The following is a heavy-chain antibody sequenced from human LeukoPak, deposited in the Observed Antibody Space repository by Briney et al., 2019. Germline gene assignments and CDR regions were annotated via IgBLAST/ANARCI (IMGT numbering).Heavy chain of an antibody. D-gene: IGHD3-22*01. J-gene: IGHJ4*02. V-gene: IGHV4-34*01. CDR3: ARVKYYYDSSGYYPDY. CDR2: INHSGST. CDR1: GGSFSGYY. Sequence: SETLSLTCAVYGGSFSGYYWSWIRQPPGKGLEWIGEINHSGSTNYNPSLKSRVTISVDTSKNQFSLKLSSVTAADTAVYYCARVKYYYDSSGYYPDYWGQGTLVTVSS.